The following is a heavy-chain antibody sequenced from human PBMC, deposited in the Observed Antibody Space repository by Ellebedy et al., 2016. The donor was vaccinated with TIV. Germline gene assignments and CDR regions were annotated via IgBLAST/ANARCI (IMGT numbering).Heavy chain of an antibody. CDR3: AKVVYSRYWFFDL. D-gene: IGHD1-26*01. Sequence: PGGSLRLSCAASGFIFNDYAMHRVRQGPGKGLEWVSGISWNSGRIDYAESVKGRFTISRDNAKNSLYLQMDSLRPEDTAFYYCAKVVYSRYWFFDLWGRGTLVTVSS. J-gene: IGHJ2*01. CDR2: ISWNSGRI. CDR1: GFIFNDYA. V-gene: IGHV3-9*01.